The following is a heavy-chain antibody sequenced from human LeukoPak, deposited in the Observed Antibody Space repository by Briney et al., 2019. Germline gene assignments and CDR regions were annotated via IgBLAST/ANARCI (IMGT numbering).Heavy chain of an antibody. D-gene: IGHD7-27*01. V-gene: IGHV1-8*02. CDR1: GGTFSSYA. Sequence: ASVKVSCKASGGTFSSYAISWVRQATGQGLEWMGWMNPNSGNTGYAQKFQGRVIMTRNTSISTAYMELSSLRSEDTAVYYCARNRGPNWVRHDAFDIWGQGTMVTVSS. CDR2: MNPNSGNT. J-gene: IGHJ3*02. CDR3: ARNRGPNWVRHDAFDI.